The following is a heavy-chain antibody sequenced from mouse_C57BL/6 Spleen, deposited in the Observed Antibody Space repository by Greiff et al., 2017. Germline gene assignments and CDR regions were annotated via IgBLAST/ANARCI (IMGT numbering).Heavy chain of an antibody. Sequence: DVHLVESGGGLVKPGGSLKLSCAASGFTFSDYGMHWVRQAPEKGLEWVAYISSGSSTIYYADTVKGRFTISRDNAKNTLFLQMTSLRSEDTAMYDCARDYYGSSYDAMDYWGQGTSVTVSS. D-gene: IGHD1-1*01. CDR1: GFTFSDYG. V-gene: IGHV5-17*01. J-gene: IGHJ4*01. CDR3: ARDYYGSSYDAMDY. CDR2: ISSGSSTI.